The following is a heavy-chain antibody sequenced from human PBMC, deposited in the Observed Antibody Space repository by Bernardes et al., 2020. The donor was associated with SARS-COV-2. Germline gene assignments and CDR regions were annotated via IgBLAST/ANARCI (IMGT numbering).Heavy chain of an antibody. D-gene: IGHD3-16*01. CDR2: IYWNDDK. CDR1: GFSLSTATLG. CDR3: ARSKGVRESFYPDQDQYYFDY. V-gene: IGHV2-5*01. J-gene: IGHJ4*02. Sequence: SGPTLVKLTQTLTLTCSISGFSLSTATLGVGWIRQPPGKALEWLALIYWNDDKRYSPSLKSRLTLTRDTSKNQVVLTMTNIDPVDTATYFCARSKGVRESFYPDQDQYYFDYWGQGTLVTVSS.